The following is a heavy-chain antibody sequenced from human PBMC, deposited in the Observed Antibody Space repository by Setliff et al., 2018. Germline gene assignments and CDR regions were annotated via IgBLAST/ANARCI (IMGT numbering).Heavy chain of an antibody. Sequence: GGSLRLSCAASGFTFSTYSMSWVRQAPGKGLEWVSAISGTGGRTYYTDSVKGRFTISRDNAKNSLYLQMTSLRAEDTALYYCARGRPLYSSPVDYWGQGTLVTVSS. V-gene: IGHV3-23*01. CDR1: GFTFSTYS. CDR2: ISGTGGRT. J-gene: IGHJ4*02. D-gene: IGHD6-13*01. CDR3: ARGRPLYSSPVDY.